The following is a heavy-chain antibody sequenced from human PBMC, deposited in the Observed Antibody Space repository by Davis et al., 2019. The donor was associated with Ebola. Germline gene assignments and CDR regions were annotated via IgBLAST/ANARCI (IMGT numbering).Heavy chain of an antibody. D-gene: IGHD5-24*01. V-gene: IGHV4-38-2*02. CDR2: MYHSGST. J-gene: IGHJ4*02. Sequence: PSETLSLTCTVSGYSISSGYYWGWIRQPPGKGLEWIGSMYHSGSTYCNPSLKSRVTISVDTSKNQFSLKLSSVTAADTAVYYCARQMEASDFDYWGQGTLVTVSS. CDR3: ARQMEASDFDY. CDR1: GYSISSGYY.